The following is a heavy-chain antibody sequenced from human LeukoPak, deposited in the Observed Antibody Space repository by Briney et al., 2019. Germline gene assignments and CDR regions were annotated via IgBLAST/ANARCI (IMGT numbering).Heavy chain of an antibody. Sequence: ASVKVSCKVSGYTLTELSMHWVRQAPGKGLEWMGGFDPEDGETIYAQKFQGRVTMTEDTSTDTAYMELGSLRSEDTAVYYCATVSLYSSSWSIFDYWGQGTLVTVSS. D-gene: IGHD6-13*01. J-gene: IGHJ4*02. CDR3: ATVSLYSSSWSIFDY. CDR2: FDPEDGET. V-gene: IGHV1-24*01. CDR1: GYTLTELS.